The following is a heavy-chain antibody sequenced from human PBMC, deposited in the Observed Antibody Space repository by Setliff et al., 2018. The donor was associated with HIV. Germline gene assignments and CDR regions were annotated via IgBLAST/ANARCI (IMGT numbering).Heavy chain of an antibody. D-gene: IGHD3-16*01. V-gene: IGHV3-21*04. CDR1: GFTFSNYN. J-gene: IGHJ4*02. CDR2: ISSISSYI. Sequence: PGGSLRLSCAASGFTFSNYNMNWVRQAPGKGLEWVSSISSISSYINYADSVRGRFTISRDNAKNSLYLEMNTLRVEDTAVYFCARDQRDRGGFDLWGQGTLVTVSS. CDR3: ARDQRDRGGFDL.